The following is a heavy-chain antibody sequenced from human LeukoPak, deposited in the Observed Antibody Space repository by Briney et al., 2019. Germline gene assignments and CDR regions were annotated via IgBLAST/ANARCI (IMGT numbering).Heavy chain of an antibody. D-gene: IGHD4/OR15-4a*01. Sequence: PSETLSLTCAVYGGSFSGYYWSWIRQPPGKGLEWIGEINHSGSTNYNPSLKSRVTISVDTSKNQFSLKLSSVTAADTAVYYCARVPRGAYNWFDPWGQGTLVTVSS. J-gene: IGHJ5*02. CDR3: ARVPRGAYNWFDP. CDR2: INHSGST. V-gene: IGHV4-34*01. CDR1: GGSFSGYY.